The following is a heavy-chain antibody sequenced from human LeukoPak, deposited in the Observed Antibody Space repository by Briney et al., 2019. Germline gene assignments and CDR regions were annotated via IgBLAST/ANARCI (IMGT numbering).Heavy chain of an antibody. V-gene: IGHV3-23*01. J-gene: IGHJ4*02. CDR2: ISHSGRST. D-gene: IGHD6-19*01. CDR3: AKAVAVALDY. CDR1: GFIFSDFD. Sequence: GGSLRLSCATSGFIFSDFDMSWVRQAPGKGLEWVSAISHSGRSTYYADSVKGRFTISRDNSKNTLYLEMNSLRADDTAVYYCAKAVAVALDYWGQGTLVTVSS.